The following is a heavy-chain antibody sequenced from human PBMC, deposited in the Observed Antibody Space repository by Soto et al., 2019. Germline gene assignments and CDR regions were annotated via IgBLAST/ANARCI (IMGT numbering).Heavy chain of an antibody. Sequence: SETLSVTCAVSRVYMSYYFLSWIRQPPGKGLEWIGYIFHTGSTNYNPSLKSRVTISLDTSKNQFSLKLSSVTAADTAVYYCARHPSDFWFDPWGQGTLVTVSS. V-gene: IGHV4-59*08. J-gene: IGHJ5*02. CDR3: ARHPSDFWFDP. D-gene: IGHD2-21*02. CDR2: IFHTGST. CDR1: RVYMSYYF.